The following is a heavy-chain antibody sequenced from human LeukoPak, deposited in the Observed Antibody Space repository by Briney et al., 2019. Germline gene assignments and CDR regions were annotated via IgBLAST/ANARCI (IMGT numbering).Heavy chain of an antibody. CDR1: GGSISSSSYY. CDR2: IYYSGST. V-gene: IGHV4-39*01. CDR3: ARGPYDYVWGSYPSRAFDI. Sequence: PSETLSLTCTVSGGSISSSSYYWGWIRQPPGKGLEWIGSIYYSGSTYYNPSLKSRVTVSVDTSKNQFSLKLSSVTAADTAVYYCARGPYDYVWGSYPSRAFDIWGQGTMVTVSS. J-gene: IGHJ3*02. D-gene: IGHD3-16*01.